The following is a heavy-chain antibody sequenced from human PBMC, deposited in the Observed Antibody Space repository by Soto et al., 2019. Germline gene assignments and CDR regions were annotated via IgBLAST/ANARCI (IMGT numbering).Heavy chain of an antibody. CDR2: IYHSGST. J-gene: IGHJ6*02. D-gene: IGHD5-12*01. CDR3: ASWLNIPNYYYYGMDV. CDR1: GYSISSGYY. Sequence: PSETLSLTCAVSGYSISSGYYWGWIRQPPGKGLEWIGSIYHSGSTYYNPSLKSRVTISVDTSKNQFSLKLSSVTAADTAVYYCASWLNIPNYYYYGMDVWGQGTTVTVSS. V-gene: IGHV4-38-2*01.